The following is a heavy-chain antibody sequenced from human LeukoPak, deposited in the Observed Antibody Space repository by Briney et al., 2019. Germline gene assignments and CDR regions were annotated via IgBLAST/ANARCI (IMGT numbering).Heavy chain of an antibody. J-gene: IGHJ4*02. Sequence: ASVKVSCKASGYTFTGYYMHWVRQAPGQGLEWMGWINPNSGGTNYAQKFQGRVTMTRDTSISTAYMELSRLRSDDTAVYYCASAGIAAAGTVSFDYWGQGTLITVSS. D-gene: IGHD6-13*01. CDR1: GYTFTGYY. CDR2: INPNSGGT. CDR3: ASAGIAAAGTVSFDY. V-gene: IGHV1-2*02.